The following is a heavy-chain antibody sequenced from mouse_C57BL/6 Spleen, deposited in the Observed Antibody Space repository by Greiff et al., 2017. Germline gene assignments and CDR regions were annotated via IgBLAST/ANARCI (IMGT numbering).Heavy chain of an antibody. J-gene: IGHJ4*01. D-gene: IGHD2-1*01. CDR2: IYPGSGNT. Sequence: VKLVESGAELVRPGASVKLSCKASGYTFTDYYINWVKQRPGQGLEWIARIYPGSGNTYYNEKFKGKATLTAEKSSSTAYMQLSSLTSEDSAVYFCARGEGNYDAMDYWGQGTSVTVSS. CDR1: GYTFTDYY. CDR3: ARGEGNYDAMDY. V-gene: IGHV1-76*01.